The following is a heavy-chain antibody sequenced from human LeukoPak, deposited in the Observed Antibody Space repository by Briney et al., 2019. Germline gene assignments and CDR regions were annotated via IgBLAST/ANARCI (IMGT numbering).Heavy chain of an antibody. V-gene: IGHV3-21*01. J-gene: IGHJ6*04. Sequence: GGSLRLSCAASGFTFSSYSMNWVRQAPGKGLEWVSSISSSSSYIYYADSVKGRFTISRDNAKNSLYLQMNSLRAEDTAVYYCARGDRGPLLEWLRQMDVWGKGTTVTVSS. CDR1: GFTFSSYS. CDR2: ISSSSSYI. CDR3: ARGDRGPLLEWLRQMDV. D-gene: IGHD3-3*01.